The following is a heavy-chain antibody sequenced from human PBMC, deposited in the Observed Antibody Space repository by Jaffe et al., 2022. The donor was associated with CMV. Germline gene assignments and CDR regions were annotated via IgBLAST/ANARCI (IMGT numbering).Heavy chain of an antibody. J-gene: IGHJ4*02. D-gene: IGHD3-22*01. Sequence: QVQLVESGGGVVQPGRSLRLSCAASGFTFSSYGMHWVRQAPGKGLEWVAVIWYDGSNKYYADSVKGRFTISRDNSKNTLYLQMNSLRAEDTAVYYCARDSGRITMIDWGQGTLVTVSS. V-gene: IGHV3-33*08. CDR1: GFTFSSYG. CDR3: ARDSGRITMID. CDR2: IWYDGSNK.